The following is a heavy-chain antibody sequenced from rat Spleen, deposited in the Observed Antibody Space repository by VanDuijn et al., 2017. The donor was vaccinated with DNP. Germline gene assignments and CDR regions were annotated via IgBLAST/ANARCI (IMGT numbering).Heavy chain of an antibody. J-gene: IGHJ3*01. Sequence: EVQLVESGGGLVQPGRSLKLSCAASGFTFSNYGMHWIRQAPTKGLEWVASISPSGGSTYYRDSVKGRFTISRDNAKSTLYRQMDSLRSEDTATYYCARSSYISNWFAYWGQGTLVTVSS. V-gene: IGHV5-19*01. D-gene: IGHD1-2*01. CDR3: ARSSYISNWFAY. CDR1: GFTFSNYG. CDR2: ISPSGGST.